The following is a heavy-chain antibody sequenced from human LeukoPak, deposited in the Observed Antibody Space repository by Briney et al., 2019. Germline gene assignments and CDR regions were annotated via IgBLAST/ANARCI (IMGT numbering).Heavy chain of an antibody. J-gene: IGHJ4*02. Sequence: PSETLSLTCAVYGGSFSGYYWSWLRQPPGKGLEWIGEINHSGSTNYNPSPKSRVTISVDTSKNQFSLKLSSVTAADTAVYYCARNSVAGTKIDYWGQGTLVTVSS. CDR1: GGSFSGYY. CDR2: INHSGST. D-gene: IGHD6-19*01. V-gene: IGHV4-34*01. CDR3: ARNSVAGTKIDY.